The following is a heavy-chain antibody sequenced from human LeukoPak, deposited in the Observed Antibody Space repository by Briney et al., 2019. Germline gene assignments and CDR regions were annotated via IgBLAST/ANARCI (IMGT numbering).Heavy chain of an antibody. V-gene: IGHV3-66*01. Sequence: GGSLRLSCALSGFIVSSNYMSWVRQAPGKGLEWVSVIYSGGGTNYADSVKGRFTISRDKSKNSLYLQMNSLRAEDTAAYYCARSSNRQWLVSYWGQGTLVTVSS. CDR2: IYSGGGT. CDR1: GFIVSSNY. CDR3: ARSSNRQWLVSY. J-gene: IGHJ4*02. D-gene: IGHD6-19*01.